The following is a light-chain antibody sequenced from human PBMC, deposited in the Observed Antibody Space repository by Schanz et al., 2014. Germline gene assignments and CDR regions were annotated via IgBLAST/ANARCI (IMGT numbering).Light chain of an antibody. Sequence: QSVLTQPPSASGTPGQSVTISCSGSTSNIGSNAVNWYQQLPGTAPKLLIYNSNHRPSGVPARFSASKSGTSASLAISGLQSEDEAHYYCAAWDDTLNGPDWVFGGGTKVTVL. V-gene: IGLV1-44*01. CDR3: AAWDDTLNGPDWV. CDR1: TSNIGSNA. CDR2: NSN. J-gene: IGLJ3*02.